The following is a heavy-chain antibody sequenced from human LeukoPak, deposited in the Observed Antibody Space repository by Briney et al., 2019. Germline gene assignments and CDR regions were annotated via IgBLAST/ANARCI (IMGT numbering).Heavy chain of an antibody. J-gene: IGHJ4*02. Sequence: PGGSLRLSCAASGFTFSSYAMHWVRQAPGKGLEWVSSISSSSSYIYYADSVKGRFTISRDNAKNSLYLQMNSLRAEDTAVYYCARPQDGQWLVLGGYWGQGTLVTVSS. D-gene: IGHD6-19*01. V-gene: IGHV3-21*01. CDR2: ISSSSSYI. CDR1: GFTFSSYA. CDR3: ARPQDGQWLVLGGY.